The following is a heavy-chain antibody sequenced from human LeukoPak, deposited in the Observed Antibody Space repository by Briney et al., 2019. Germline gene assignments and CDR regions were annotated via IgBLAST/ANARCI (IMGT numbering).Heavy chain of an antibody. V-gene: IGHV4-34*01. CDR2: INHSGST. CDR3: VRGGVGPPNWFDP. CDR1: GGSFSGYY. J-gene: IGHJ5*02. Sequence: SETLSLTCAVYGGSFSGYYWSWIRQPPGKGLEWIGEINHSGSTNYNPSLKSRVTISVDTSKNQFSLKLSSVTAADTAVYYRVRGGVGPPNWFDPWGQGTLVTVSS. D-gene: IGHD2-8*01.